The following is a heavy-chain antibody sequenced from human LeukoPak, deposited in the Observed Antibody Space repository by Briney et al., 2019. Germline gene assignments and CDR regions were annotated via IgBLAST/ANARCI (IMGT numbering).Heavy chain of an antibody. Sequence: PSETLSLTCTVSGGSISSYYWSWIRQTPGKGLEWIGYIYYSGSTNYNPSLKSRVTISVDTSKNQFSLKLSSVTAADTAVYYCARCLFGELCLYFDYWGQGTLVTVSS. V-gene: IGHV4-59*08. J-gene: IGHJ4*02. CDR2: IYYSGST. D-gene: IGHD3-10*02. CDR3: ARCLFGELCLYFDY. CDR1: GGSISSYY.